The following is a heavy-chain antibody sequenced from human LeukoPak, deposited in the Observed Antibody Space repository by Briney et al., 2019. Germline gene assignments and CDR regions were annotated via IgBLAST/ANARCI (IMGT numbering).Heavy chain of an antibody. J-gene: IGHJ6*03. CDR1: GYTFTDYY. V-gene: IGHV1-2*02. CDR2: INPNSGGT. D-gene: IGHD3-10*01. Sequence: ASVKVSCKASGYTFTDYYIHWVRQAPGQGLEWMGWINPNSGGTNCAQKFQGRVTMTRDTSISTAYMELSRLRSDDTAVYYCARDHLYYGSGSPNYYYMDVWGKGTTVTISS. CDR3: ARDHLYYGSGSPNYYYMDV.